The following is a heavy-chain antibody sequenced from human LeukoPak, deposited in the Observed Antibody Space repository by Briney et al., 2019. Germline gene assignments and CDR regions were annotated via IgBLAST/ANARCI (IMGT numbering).Heavy chain of an antibody. Sequence: GGSLRLSCAASGFTFSSYEMNWVRQAPGKGLEWVSYISSSGSTKYYADSVKGRFTISRDDFKNTLYLQMNSLRAEDTAVYYCAKVGSNWRFDYWGQGTLVTVSS. V-gene: IGHV3-48*03. CDR2: ISSSGSTK. D-gene: IGHD6-13*01. J-gene: IGHJ4*02. CDR3: AKVGSNWRFDY. CDR1: GFTFSSYE.